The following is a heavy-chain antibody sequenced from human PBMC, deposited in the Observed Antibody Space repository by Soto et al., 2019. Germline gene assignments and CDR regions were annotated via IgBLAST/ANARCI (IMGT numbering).Heavy chain of an antibody. CDR1: GGTFSSYA. V-gene: IGHV1-69*12. J-gene: IGHJ4*02. CDR2: IIPIFGTA. D-gene: IGHD3-10*01. CDR3: ARDFVDYGSGSYKSFDY. Sequence: QVQLVQSGAEVKKPGSSVKVSCKASGGTFSSYAISWVRQAPGQGLEWMGGIIPIFGTANDAQKFQGRVTITADESTSTDYMELSSLRSEDTAVYYCARDFVDYGSGSYKSFDYWGQGTLVTVSS.